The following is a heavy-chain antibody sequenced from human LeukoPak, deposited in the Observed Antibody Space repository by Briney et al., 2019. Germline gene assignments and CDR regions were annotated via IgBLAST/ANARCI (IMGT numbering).Heavy chain of an antibody. D-gene: IGHD4-23*01. Sequence: GGSLRLSCAASGFTFSSYAMHWVRQAPGKGLEWVAVISYDGSNKYYADSVKGRFTISRDNSKNTLYLQMNSLRAEDTAVYYCARANYGGDFDYWGQGTLVTVSS. CDR3: ARANYGGDFDY. CDR2: ISYDGSNK. J-gene: IGHJ4*02. CDR1: GFTFSSYA. V-gene: IGHV3-30*14.